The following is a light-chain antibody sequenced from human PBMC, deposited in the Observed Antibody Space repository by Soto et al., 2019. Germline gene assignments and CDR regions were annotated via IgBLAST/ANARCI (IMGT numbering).Light chain of an antibody. J-gene: IGKJ3*01. V-gene: IGKV3-20*01. Sequence: EFVLTQSPGTLSLSPGERATLSCRASQSFRSSYLTWYHQKPGQAPRLLIFGTSSRATGTPERISGSGSGTDYTLPINRLEPEDFGVYYCQQYGDSVFTFGPGTTVEIK. CDR3: QQYGDSVFT. CDR2: GTS. CDR1: QSFRSSY.